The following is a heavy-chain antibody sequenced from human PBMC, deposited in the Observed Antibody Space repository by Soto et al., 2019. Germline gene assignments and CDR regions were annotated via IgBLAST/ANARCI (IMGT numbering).Heavy chain of an antibody. CDR2: IYYSGST. J-gene: IGHJ6*02. D-gene: IGHD3-22*01. Sequence: SETLSLTCAVYGGSFSGYYWSWIRQHPGKGLEWIGYIYYSGSTYYNPSLKSRVTISVDTSKNQFSLKLSSVTAADTAVYYCARGSDNSSGLSRYLYYYGMDVWGQGTTVTVSS. V-gene: IGHV4-31*11. CDR1: GGSFSGYY. CDR3: ARGSDNSSGLSRYLYYYGMDV.